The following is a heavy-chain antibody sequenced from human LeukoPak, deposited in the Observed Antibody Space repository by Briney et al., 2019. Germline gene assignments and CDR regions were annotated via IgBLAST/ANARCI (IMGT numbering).Heavy chain of an antibody. CDR2: ISAYNGNT. CDR3: ARVWEGASPGGDAFDI. CDR1: AHTFTSYG. V-gene: IGHV1-18*01. D-gene: IGHD1-26*01. Sequence: GASVKVSCKASAHTFTSYGISWVRQAPGQGLEWMGWISAYNGNTNYAQKLQGRVTMTTDTSTSTAYMELRSLRSDDTAVYYCARVWEGASPGGDAFDIWGQGTMVTVSS. J-gene: IGHJ3*02.